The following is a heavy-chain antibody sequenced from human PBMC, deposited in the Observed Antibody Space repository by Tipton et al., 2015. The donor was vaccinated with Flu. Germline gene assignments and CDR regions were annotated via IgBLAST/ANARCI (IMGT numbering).Heavy chain of an antibody. CDR3: ARHGRGVSTFR. D-gene: IGHD5/OR15-5a*01. J-gene: IGHJ4*02. CDR2: ISTSGST. CDR1: GGSISSGSYF. Sequence: TLSLTCTVSGGSISSGSYFWGWIRQPVGEGLEWIGHISTSGSTNYNPSLKSRLTLSVDTSKNQFSLRLTYVTSTDTALYYCARHGRGVSTFRWGQGTLVTVAS. V-gene: IGHV4-61*09.